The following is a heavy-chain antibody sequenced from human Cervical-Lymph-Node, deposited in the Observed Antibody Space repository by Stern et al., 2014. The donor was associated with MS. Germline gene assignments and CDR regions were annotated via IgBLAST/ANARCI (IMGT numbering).Heavy chain of an antibody. CDR1: GFTFSSYS. V-gene: IGHV3-21*01. Sequence: EVQLVESGGGLVKPGGSLRLSCAASGFTFSSYSMNWVRQAPGKGLEWVSSISSSSSYIYYADSVKGRFTISRDNAKNSLYLQMNSLRAEDTAVYYCARDQTMATIEDAFDIWGQGTMVTVSS. J-gene: IGHJ3*02. CDR2: ISSSSSYI. CDR3: ARDQTMATIEDAFDI. D-gene: IGHD5-24*01.